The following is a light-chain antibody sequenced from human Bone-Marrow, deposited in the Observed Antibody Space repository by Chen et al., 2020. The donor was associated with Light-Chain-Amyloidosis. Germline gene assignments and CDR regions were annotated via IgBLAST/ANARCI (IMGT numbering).Light chain of an antibody. Sequence: SYVLTQPSSVSVAPGQTATIACGGNNIGSTIVHWYQQTPGQAPLLVVYDDSDRPSGIPERLSGSNSGNTATLTISRVEAGDEADYYCQVWDRSSDRPVLGGGTKLTVL. J-gene: IGLJ3*02. V-gene: IGLV3-21*02. CDR3: QVWDRSSDRPV. CDR1: NIGSTI. CDR2: DDS.